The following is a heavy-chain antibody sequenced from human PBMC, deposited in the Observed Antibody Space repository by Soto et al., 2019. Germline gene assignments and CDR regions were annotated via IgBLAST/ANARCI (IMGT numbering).Heavy chain of an antibody. V-gene: IGHV3-15*01. J-gene: IGHJ5*02. CDR2: IRSHGAGGTA. D-gene: IGHD1-26*01. Sequence: EVQLVESGGDLVEPGGSLRLSCVASGLTFSNAWMNWIRQSPGKGLEWIGRIRSHGAGGTAEYAAPVKDRFTISRNDSENTLYLQMNSLKIEETGVYYCTPHRVGNWFDPWGQGTLVTVSS. CDR3: TPHRVGNWFDP. CDR1: GLTFSNAW.